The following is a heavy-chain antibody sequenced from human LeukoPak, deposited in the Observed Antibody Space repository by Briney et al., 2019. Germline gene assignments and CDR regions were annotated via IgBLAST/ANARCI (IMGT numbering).Heavy chain of an antibody. D-gene: IGHD1-26*01. CDR1: GFSFSRYA. J-gene: IGHJ4*02. CDR2: ISSDGRDK. V-gene: IGHV3-30*18. Sequence: PGGSLRLSCAASGFSFSRYAMHWVRQAPGKGLEWVAVISSDGRDKHHADSVKGRFTISRDNSKNTLYLQMNSLRVEDTAVYYCAKDGGPSSSGSQFFNYWGQGALVTVSS. CDR3: AKDGGPSSSGSQFFNY.